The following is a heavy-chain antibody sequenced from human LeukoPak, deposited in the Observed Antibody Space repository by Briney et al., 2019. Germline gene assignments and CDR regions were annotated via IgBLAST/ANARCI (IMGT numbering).Heavy chain of an antibody. Sequence: SETLSLTCTVSGGSISAISGGPYYWGWIRQPPGKGLEWIGEINHSGSTNYNSSLKSRVTISVDTSKNQFSLKLTSVTAADTAVYYCAFDSTDYYGWGQGTLVTVSS. J-gene: IGHJ4*02. V-gene: IGHV4-39*07. CDR3: AFDSTDYYG. D-gene: IGHD3-22*01. CDR2: INHSGST. CDR1: GGSISAISGGPYY.